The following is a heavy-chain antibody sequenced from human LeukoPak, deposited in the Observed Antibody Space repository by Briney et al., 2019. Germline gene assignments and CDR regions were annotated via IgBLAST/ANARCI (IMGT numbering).Heavy chain of an antibody. D-gene: IGHD6-13*01. Sequence: PGGSLRLSCAASGFTFSSYSMNWVRQAPGEGLEWVSASSGSGDSADYADAVKGRFTISRDNSKSTLYLQMTSLRVDDTAVYYCAKRATAGGFDSWGQGTLVTVSS. CDR3: AKRATAGGFDS. J-gene: IGHJ4*02. V-gene: IGHV3-23*01. CDR1: GFTFSSYS. CDR2: SSGSGDSA.